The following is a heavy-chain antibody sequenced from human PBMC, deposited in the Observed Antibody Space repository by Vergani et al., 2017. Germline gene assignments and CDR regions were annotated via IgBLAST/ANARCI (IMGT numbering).Heavy chain of an antibody. J-gene: IGHJ6*03. CDR2: INHSGST. CDR1: GGSFSGYY. Sequence: QVQLQQWGAGLLKPSETLSLTCAVYGGSFSGYYWSWIRQPPGKGLEWIGEINHSGSTNYNPSRKSRVIISVDTSKNQFSLKLNSVTAADTAVYYCARGLGKWERYDYYYYMDVWGKGTTVTVSS. D-gene: IGHD1-26*01. CDR3: ARGLGKWERYDYYYYMDV. V-gene: IGHV4-34*01.